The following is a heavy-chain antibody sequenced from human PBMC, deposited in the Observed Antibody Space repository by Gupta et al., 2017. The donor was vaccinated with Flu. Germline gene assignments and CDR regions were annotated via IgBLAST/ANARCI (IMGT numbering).Heavy chain of an antibody. D-gene: IGHD5-12*01. V-gene: IGHV1-18*01. CDR2: ITSYNGNT. Sequence: RQAPGQGLECMGWITSYNGNTNYAQKFKGRVTMTTDTSASTAYMELRSLRSDDTAVYYCARAGIVATVLWFDPWGQGTLVTVSS. J-gene: IGHJ5*02. CDR3: ARAGIVATVLWFDP.